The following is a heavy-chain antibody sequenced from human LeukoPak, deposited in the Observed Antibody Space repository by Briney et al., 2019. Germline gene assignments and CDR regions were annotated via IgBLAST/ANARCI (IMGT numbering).Heavy chain of an antibody. CDR3: AGTTASYYDFWSGYWKNFDY. J-gene: IGHJ4*02. D-gene: IGHD3-3*01. CDR1: GYTFTSYY. CDR2: INPNSGGT. Sequence: ASVKVSCKASGYTFTSYYMHWVRQAPGQGLEWMGWINPNSGGTNYAQKFQGRVTMTRNTSISTAYMELSSLRSEDTAVYYCAGTTASYYDFWSGYWKNFDYWGQGTLVTVSS. V-gene: IGHV1-2*02.